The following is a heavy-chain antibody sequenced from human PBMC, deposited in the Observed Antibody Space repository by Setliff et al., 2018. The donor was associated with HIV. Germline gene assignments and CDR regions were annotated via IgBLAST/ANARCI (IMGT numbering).Heavy chain of an antibody. D-gene: IGHD3-10*01. CDR2: INHSGST. Sequence: PSETLSLTCTVSGGSISSSSYYWSWIRQPSGKGLEWIGEINHSGSTNYNPSLKSRVTISVDTSKNQFSLKLSSVTAADTAVYYCAKTFDYSQGSGPYWHHTRYFDSWGQGTLVTVSS. V-gene: IGHV4-39*07. CDR1: GGSISSSSYY. CDR3: AKTFDYSQGSGPYWHHTRYFDS. J-gene: IGHJ4*02.